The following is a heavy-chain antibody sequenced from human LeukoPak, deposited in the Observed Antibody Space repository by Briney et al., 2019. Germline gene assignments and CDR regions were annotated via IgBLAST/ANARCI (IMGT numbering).Heavy chain of an antibody. D-gene: IGHD3-22*01. J-gene: IGHJ4*02. CDR1: GGTFSSYA. CDR2: IIPIFGTA. CDR3: YQPDSSGYYYGDY. Sequence: GASVKVSCKASGGTFSSYAISWVRQAPGQGLEWMGGIIPIFGTANYAQEFQGRVTITADEPTSTAYMELSSLRSEDTAVYYCYQPDSSGYYYGDYWGQGTLVTVSS. V-gene: IGHV1-69*13.